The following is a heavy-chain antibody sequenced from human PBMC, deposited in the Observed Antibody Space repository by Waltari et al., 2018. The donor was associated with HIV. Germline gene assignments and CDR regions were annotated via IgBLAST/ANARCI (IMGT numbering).Heavy chain of an antibody. D-gene: IGHD6-19*01. CDR2: ISYDGSNK. V-gene: IGHV3-30-3*01. J-gene: IGHJ3*02. CDR1: GFTFSSYA. Sequence: QVQLVESGGGVVQPGRSLRLSCAASGFTFSSYAMHWVRQAPGKGLEWVAVISYDGSNKYYADSVKGRFTISRDNSKNTLYLQMNSLRAEDTAVYYCARGGGSGWSRNAFDIWGQGTMVTVSS. CDR3: ARGGGSGWSRNAFDI.